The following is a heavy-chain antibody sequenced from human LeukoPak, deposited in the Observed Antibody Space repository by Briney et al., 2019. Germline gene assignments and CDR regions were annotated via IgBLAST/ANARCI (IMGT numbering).Heavy chain of an antibody. D-gene: IGHD3-16*01. Sequence: SETLSLTCTVSGGSISSYYWSWTRQTAGKGLEWIGRIYSTGSTNYNPSLRSRVTMSVDTSKNQFSLKLNSVAAADTAVYYCARGVGLKYYFDSWGQGTLVTVSS. CDR3: ARGVGLKYYFDS. V-gene: IGHV4-4*07. J-gene: IGHJ4*02. CDR1: GGSISSYY. CDR2: IYSTGST.